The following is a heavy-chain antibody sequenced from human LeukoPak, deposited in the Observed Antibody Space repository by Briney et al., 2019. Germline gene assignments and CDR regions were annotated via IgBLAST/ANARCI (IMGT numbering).Heavy chain of an antibody. D-gene: IGHD4-17*01. CDR3: ARRGYGDYDDSKFDY. CDR2: IYYSGST. Sequence: KPSQTLSLTCTVSGGSISSGDYYWSWIRQPPGKGLEWIGYIYYSGSTYYSPSLKSRVTISVDTSKNQFSLKLSSVTAADTAVYYCARRGYGDYDDSKFDYWGQGTLVTVSS. CDR1: GGSISSGDYY. V-gene: IGHV4-30-4*01. J-gene: IGHJ4*02.